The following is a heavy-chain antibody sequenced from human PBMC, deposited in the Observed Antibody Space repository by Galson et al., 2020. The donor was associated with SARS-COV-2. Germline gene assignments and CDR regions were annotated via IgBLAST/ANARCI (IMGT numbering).Heavy chain of an antibody. CDR3: AKHPAVGSYYYMDV. Sequence: GESLKISCAASGFTFNNYAMSWVRQAPGKGLEWVSAISGSGMTTYYPDSVKGRLTISRDNSRNTLYLHLNSLRAEDTAIYYCAKHPAVGSYYYMDVWGKGTTVTVSS. V-gene: IGHV3-23*01. J-gene: IGHJ6*03. CDR2: ISGSGMTT. CDR1: GFTFNNYA. D-gene: IGHD3-10*01.